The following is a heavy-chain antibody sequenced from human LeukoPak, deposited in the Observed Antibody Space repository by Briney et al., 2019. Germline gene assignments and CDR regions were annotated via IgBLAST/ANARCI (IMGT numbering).Heavy chain of an antibody. CDR1: GFTFSSYS. CDR2: ISSSSSYI. CDR3: ARMTTVTTGDY. J-gene: IGHJ4*02. Sequence: GSLRLPCAASGFTFSSYSMNWVRQAPGKGLEWVSSISSSSSYIYYADSVKGRFTISRDNAKSSLYLQMNSLRAEDTAVYYCARMTTVTTGDYWGQGTLVTVSS. D-gene: IGHD4-17*01. V-gene: IGHV3-21*01.